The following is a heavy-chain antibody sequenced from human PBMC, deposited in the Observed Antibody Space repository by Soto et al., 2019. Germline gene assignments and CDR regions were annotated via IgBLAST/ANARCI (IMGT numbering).Heavy chain of an antibody. J-gene: IGHJ4*02. CDR1: GFTFDDNA. Sequence: GGSLRLSCAVSGFTFDDNAMHWVRQAPEKGLEWVSGINWKSDIGYADSVKGRLTISTDNADNSLYLHMNSLRAEDTALYYCAISQDRGGRTTFIYWGQGTLVTVSS. D-gene: IGHD3-16*01. V-gene: IGHV3-9*01. CDR2: INWKSDI. CDR3: AISQDRGGRTTFIY.